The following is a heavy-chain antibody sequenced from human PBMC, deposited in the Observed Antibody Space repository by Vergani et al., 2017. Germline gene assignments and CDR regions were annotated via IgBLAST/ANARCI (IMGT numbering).Heavy chain of an antibody. D-gene: IGHD1-26*01. J-gene: IGHJ2*01. V-gene: IGHV4-30-4*08. CDR1: GGSISSGDYY. Sequence: QVQLQESGPGLVKPSQTLSLTCTVSGGSISSGDYYWSWIRQPPGKGLEWIGYIYYSGSTYYNPSLKSRVTISVDTSKNPFSLKLSSVTAADTAVYYCARERLKWVRPYWLFDLCRGGTLVTVSS. CDR2: IYYSGST. CDR3: ARERLKWVRPYWLFDL.